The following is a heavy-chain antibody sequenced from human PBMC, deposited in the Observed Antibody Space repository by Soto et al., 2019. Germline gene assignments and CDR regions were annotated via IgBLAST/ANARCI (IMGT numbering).Heavy chain of an antibody. J-gene: IGHJ4*02. D-gene: IGHD2-2*01. CDR3: ARGIGYCSSINCYSSRRLRFDS. V-gene: IGHV4-34*01. Sequence: WTWIRQSPENGLEWIGEVNHSGTTYYNPSLKTRVTISVHTPKNQFSLKMSSVTAADTAVYYCARGIGYCSSINCYSSRRLRFDSWGQGTLVTVSS. CDR2: VNHSGTT.